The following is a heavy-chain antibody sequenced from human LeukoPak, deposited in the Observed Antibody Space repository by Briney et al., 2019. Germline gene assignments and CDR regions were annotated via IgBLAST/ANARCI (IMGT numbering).Heavy chain of an antibody. CDR1: GGSISSTTYY. V-gene: IGHV4-39*01. CDR2: IYKTGST. CDR3: ARVTGYMIEDYFDY. J-gene: IGHJ4*02. D-gene: IGHD3-22*01. Sequence: PSETLSLTCTVSGGSISSTTYYWAWIRQPPGKGLEWIGRIYKTGSTNYSPSLKTRVFISVDTSNNQFSLKLSSVTAADTAVYFCARVTGYMIEDYFDYWGQGTLVTVSS.